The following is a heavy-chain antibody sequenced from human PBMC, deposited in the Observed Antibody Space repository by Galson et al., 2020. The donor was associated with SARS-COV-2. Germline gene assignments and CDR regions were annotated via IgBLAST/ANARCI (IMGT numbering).Heavy chain of an antibody. J-gene: IGHJ4*02. CDR3: ARLPVVRGVDS. Sequence: ASETLSLTCTAPGGSIKIYYWSWIPQPPGKGLKWIGYLYYGGKTNYNPSLKSRVTLSVDTSKSPCSLTLSSVTAADTAVYYCARLPVVRGVDSWGQGILVTVSS. CDR2: LYYGGKT. V-gene: IGHV4-59*01. CDR1: GGSIKIYY. D-gene: IGHD3-10*01.